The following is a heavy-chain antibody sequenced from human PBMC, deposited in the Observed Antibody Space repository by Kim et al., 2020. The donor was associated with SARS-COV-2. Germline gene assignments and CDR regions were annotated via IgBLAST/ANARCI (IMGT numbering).Heavy chain of an antibody. CDR2: INHSGST. J-gene: IGHJ4*01. D-gene: IGHD6-13*01. Sequence: SETLSLTCAVYGGSFSGYYWSWIRQPPGKGLEWIGEINHSGSTNYNPSLKSRVTISVDTSKNQFSLKLSSVTAADTAVYYCARGYSSSWYPGTHFDYWG. CDR1: GGSFSGYY. V-gene: IGHV4-34*01. CDR3: ARGYSSSWYPGTHFDY.